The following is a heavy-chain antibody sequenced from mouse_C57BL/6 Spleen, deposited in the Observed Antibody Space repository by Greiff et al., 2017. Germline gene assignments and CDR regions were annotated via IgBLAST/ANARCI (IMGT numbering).Heavy chain of an antibody. D-gene: IGHD2-5*01. CDR1: GFTFSDYG. V-gene: IGHV5-17*01. Sequence: EVKLMESGGGLVKPGGSLKLSCAASGFTFSDYGMHWVRQAPEKGLEWVAYISSGSSTIYYADTVKGRFTISRDNAKNTLFLQMTSLRSEDTAMCYCAREGDSKWYFDVWGTGTTVTVSS. J-gene: IGHJ1*03. CDR3: AREGDSKWYFDV. CDR2: ISSGSSTI.